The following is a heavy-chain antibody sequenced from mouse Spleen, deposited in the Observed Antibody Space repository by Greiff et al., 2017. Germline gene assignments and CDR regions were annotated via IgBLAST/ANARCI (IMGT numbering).Heavy chain of an antibody. CDR1: GYTFTDYN. V-gene: IGHV1-18*01. J-gene: IGHJ3*01. CDR2: INPNNGGT. CDR3: ARKYYGNYGGAWFAY. D-gene: IGHD2-1*01. Sequence: VQLQQSGPELVKPGASVKIPCKASGYTFTDYNMDWVKQSHGKSLEWIGDINPNNGGTIYNQKFKGKATLTVDKSSSTAYMELRSLTSEDTAVYYCARKYYGNYGGAWFAYWGQGTLVTVSA.